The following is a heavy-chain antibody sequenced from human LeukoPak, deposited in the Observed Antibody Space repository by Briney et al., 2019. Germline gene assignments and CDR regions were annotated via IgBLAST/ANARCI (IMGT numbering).Heavy chain of an antibody. D-gene: IGHD3-9*01. CDR2: INHSGST. Sequence: SETLSLTCAVYGGSFSGYYCSWIRQPPGKGRERIAEINHSGSTNYNPCLKSRVTISVDTSKNQFSLKLSSVTAADTAVYYCARGRGRYYDILREPGAGGVTDYWGQGTLVTVSS. J-gene: IGHJ4*02. V-gene: IGHV4-34*01. CDR1: GGSFSGYY. CDR3: ARGRGRYYDILREPGAGGVTDY.